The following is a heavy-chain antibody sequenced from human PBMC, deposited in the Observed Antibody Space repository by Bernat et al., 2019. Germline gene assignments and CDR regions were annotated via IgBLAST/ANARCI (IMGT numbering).Heavy chain of an antibody. CDR1: GFSFRTYG. Sequence: QVQLVESGGGVVQPGRSLRLSCAASGFSFRTYGMHWVRQAPGKGLEWVAVIWYDGSNKYYADSVKGRLTISRDKSKNTLYLQRNSLRAEDTAVYYCARDWSFYGIFDYWGQGTLVTVSS. V-gene: IGHV3-33*01. D-gene: IGHD2/OR15-2a*01. CDR2: IWYDGSNK. J-gene: IGHJ4*02. CDR3: ARDWSFYGIFDY.